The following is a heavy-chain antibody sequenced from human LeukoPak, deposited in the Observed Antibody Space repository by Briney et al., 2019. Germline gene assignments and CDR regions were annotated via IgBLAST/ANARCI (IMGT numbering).Heavy chain of an antibody. Sequence: GGSLRLSCAASGFTFSSYSMDWVRQAPGKGLEWVSYISSSSSTIYYADSVKGRFTISRDNAKNSLYLQMNSLRAEDTAVYYCARDRGLRGNAFDYWGQGTLVTVSS. CDR1: GFTFSSYS. V-gene: IGHV3-48*04. D-gene: IGHD3-16*01. CDR3: ARDRGLRGNAFDY. CDR2: ISSSSSTI. J-gene: IGHJ4*02.